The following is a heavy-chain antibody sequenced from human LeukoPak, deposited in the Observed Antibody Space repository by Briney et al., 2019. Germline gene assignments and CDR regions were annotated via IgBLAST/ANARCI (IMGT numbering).Heavy chain of an antibody. CDR2: IKQDGSEK. Sequence: GGSLRLSWAASGSTFSSYWISWVRQAPGKGLEWVANIKQDGSEKYYVDSVKGRFTISRDNAKNSLYLQMNSLRAEDTAVYYCARPRGYCSGGSCRYYFDYWGQGTLVTVSS. V-gene: IGHV3-7*01. D-gene: IGHD2-15*01. CDR1: GSTFSSYW. CDR3: ARPRGYCSGGSCRYYFDY. J-gene: IGHJ4*02.